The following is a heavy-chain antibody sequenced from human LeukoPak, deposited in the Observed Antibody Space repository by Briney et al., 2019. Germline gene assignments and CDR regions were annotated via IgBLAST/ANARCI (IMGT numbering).Heavy chain of an antibody. CDR1: GASIRDHY. CDR2: IYTDGTT. J-gene: IGHJ4*02. CDR3: ARDMNRNGFYHGFEY. V-gene: IGHV4-4*07. D-gene: IGHD2-8*01. Sequence: PSETLSLTCTVFGASIRDHYWSWIRQPVGKRPEWIGRIYTDGTTHYNPSLESRVTISRDKSKNQFSVRLTSVTAADTAVYSCARDMNRNGFYHGFEYWSRGTLVTDSS.